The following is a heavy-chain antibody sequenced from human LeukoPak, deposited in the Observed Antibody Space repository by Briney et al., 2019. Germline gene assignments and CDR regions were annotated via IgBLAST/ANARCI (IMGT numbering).Heavy chain of an antibody. D-gene: IGHD6-19*01. J-gene: IGHJ4*02. CDR2: MYLSGTT. CDR1: GFTFSSYAM. CDR3: ARHFIAVAGTFDY. V-gene: IGHV4-4*02. Sequence: GSLRLSCAASGFTFSSYAMSWVRQPPGKGLEWIGEMYLSGTTHSNPSVKSQVTISIDKSKNQFSLKLSSVTAADTAVYYCARHFIAVAGTFDYWGQGTLVTVSS.